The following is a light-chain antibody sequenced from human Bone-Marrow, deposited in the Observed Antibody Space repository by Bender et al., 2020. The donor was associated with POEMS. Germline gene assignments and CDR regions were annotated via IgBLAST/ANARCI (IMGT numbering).Light chain of an antibody. Sequence: QSGLTQPASVSGSPGQSITISCAGTRSDVGAFDFVSWYQHHPGKAPKVIIYEVNERPSGVPDRFSGSKSGNTASLTVSGLQAEDEADYYCNSYAGSNTWVFGGGTKLTVL. J-gene: IGLJ3*02. V-gene: IGLV2-8*01. CDR2: EVN. CDR1: RSDVGAFDF. CDR3: NSYAGSNTWV.